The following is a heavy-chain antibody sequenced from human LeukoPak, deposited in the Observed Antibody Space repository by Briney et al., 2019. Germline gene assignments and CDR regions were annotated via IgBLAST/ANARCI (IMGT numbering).Heavy chain of an antibody. V-gene: IGHV4-34*01. J-gene: IGHJ4*02. CDR3: ARGGIVVVPAASYYFDY. CDR1: GGSFSGYY. Sequence: PSETLSLTCAVYGGSFSGYYWSWIRQPPGKGLEWIGEINHSGSTNYNPSLKSRVTISVDTSKSQFSLKLSSVTAADTAVYYRARGGIVVVPAASYYFDYWGQGTLVTVSS. D-gene: IGHD2-2*01. CDR2: INHSGST.